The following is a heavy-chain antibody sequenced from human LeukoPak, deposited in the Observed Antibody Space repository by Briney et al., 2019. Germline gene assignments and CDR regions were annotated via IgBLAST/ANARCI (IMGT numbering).Heavy chain of an antibody. J-gene: IGHJ4*02. Sequence: GGSLRLSCAASGFTFSSYSMNWVRQAPGKGLEWVSYISSSSSTIYYADSVKGRFTISRDNSKNTLYLQMNSLRAEDTAVYYCARKSGLRYFDWSGGYFDYWGQGTLVTVSS. D-gene: IGHD3-9*01. V-gene: IGHV3-48*01. CDR2: ISSSSSTI. CDR1: GFTFSSYS. CDR3: ARKSGLRYFDWSGGYFDY.